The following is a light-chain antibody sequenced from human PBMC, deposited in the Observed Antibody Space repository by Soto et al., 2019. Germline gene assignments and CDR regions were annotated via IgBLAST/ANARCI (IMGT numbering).Light chain of an antibody. V-gene: IGKV1-33*01. CDR2: DAS. Sequence: DIQMTQSPSSLSASVGDRVTITCQASQDISNSISWYQQRPGKAPKLVIHDASTLETGVPSRLSGSGSGTEFTFTITTLQSEDIATYYCHQYHSLPLTFGGVTKVEIK. J-gene: IGKJ4*01. CDR1: QDISNS. CDR3: HQYHSLPLT.